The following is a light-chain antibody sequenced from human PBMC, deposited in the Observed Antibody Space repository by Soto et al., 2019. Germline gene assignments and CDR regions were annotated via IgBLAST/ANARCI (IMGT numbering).Light chain of an antibody. Sequence: QSALTQPASVSGSPGQSITISCTGTSSDVGSYNYVSWYQQHPGKAPKVMIYDVSYRPSGVSNRFSGSKSGNTASLTISGLQAEDEADSYCSSYTSSSTHNVFGTGTKLTVL. CDR3: SSYTSSSTHNV. CDR1: SSDVGSYNY. V-gene: IGLV2-14*01. CDR2: DVS. J-gene: IGLJ1*01.